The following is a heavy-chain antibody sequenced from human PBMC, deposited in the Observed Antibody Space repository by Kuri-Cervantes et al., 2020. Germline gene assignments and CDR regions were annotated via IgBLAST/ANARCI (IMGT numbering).Heavy chain of an antibody. CDR3: ARIDSYGDY. Sequence: GGSLRLSCAAPGFTFSKYSMNWVRQAPGKGLEWVSYISSSSSTIYYADSVKGRFTISRDDAKNSLYLQMKSLRDEDTAVYYCARIDSYGDYWGQGTLVTVSS. J-gene: IGHJ4*02. CDR2: ISSSSSTI. D-gene: IGHD5-18*01. CDR1: GFTFSKYS. V-gene: IGHV3-48*02.